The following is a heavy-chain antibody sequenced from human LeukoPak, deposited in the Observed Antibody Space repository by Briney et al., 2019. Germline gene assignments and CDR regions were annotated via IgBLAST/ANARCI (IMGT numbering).Heavy chain of an antibody. J-gene: IGHJ4*02. Sequence: GGSLRLSCAASGFTFTTYSINWVRQAPGKGLEWVSYISSSSSIVYYADSVKGRFTISRDNAKSSLYLQMNSLTAEDSAVYYCAGGSYGDYYFDYWGQGTLVTVSS. V-gene: IGHV3-48*01. D-gene: IGHD4-17*01. CDR3: AGGSYGDYYFDY. CDR2: ISSSSSIV. CDR1: GFTFTTYS.